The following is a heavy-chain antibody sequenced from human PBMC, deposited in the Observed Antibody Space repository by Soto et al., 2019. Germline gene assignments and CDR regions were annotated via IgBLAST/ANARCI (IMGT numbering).Heavy chain of an antibody. CDR2: ISYDGSNK. Sequence: LRLSCAASGFTSSSYAMHWVRQAPGKGLEWVAVISYDGSNKYYADSVKGRFTISRDNSKNTLYLQMNSLRAEDTAVYYCARDVLYCGGGCYTQYYFDYWGQGTLVTVSS. D-gene: IGHD2-21*02. V-gene: IGHV3-30-3*01. CDR3: ARDVLYCGGGCYTQYYFDY. CDR1: GFTSSSYA. J-gene: IGHJ4*02.